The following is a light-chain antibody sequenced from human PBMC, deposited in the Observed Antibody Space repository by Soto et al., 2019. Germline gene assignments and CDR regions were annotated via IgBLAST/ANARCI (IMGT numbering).Light chain of an antibody. V-gene: IGLV4-69*01. Sequence: QSVLTQSPSASASLGASVKLTCTLGSGHSSYAIAWHQQQPDKGPRYLMKLNSDGSHNKGDGIPDRFSGSSSGAERYLTISSLQSEDEADYYCQTWGTGVWVFGGGTKVTVL. J-gene: IGLJ3*02. CDR2: LNSDGSH. CDR3: QTWGTGVWV. CDR1: SGHSSYA.